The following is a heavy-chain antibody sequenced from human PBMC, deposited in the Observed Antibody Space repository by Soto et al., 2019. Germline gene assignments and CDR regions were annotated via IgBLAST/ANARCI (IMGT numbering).Heavy chain of an antibody. V-gene: IGHV3-7*01. D-gene: IGHD6-13*01. J-gene: IGHJ5*02. Sequence: PGGSLRLSCAASGFTFSSYWMSWVRQAPGKGLEWVANIKQDGSEKYYVDSVKGRFTISRDNAKNSLYLQMNSLRAEDTAVYYCARRGFNSSSWTNWFDPWGQGTLVTVS. CDR2: IKQDGSEK. CDR1: GFTFSSYW. CDR3: ARRGFNSSSWTNWFDP.